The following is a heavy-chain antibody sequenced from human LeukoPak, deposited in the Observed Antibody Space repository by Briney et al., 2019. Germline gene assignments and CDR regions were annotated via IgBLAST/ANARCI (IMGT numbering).Heavy chain of an antibody. Sequence: GASVTVSCKTSGGTFSSYAINWVRQAPGQGLEWMGGIIPIFGTANYAQKFQGRVTITADKSTSTAYMELSSLRSEDTAVYYCARAVAYVVRGEGNNWFDPWGQGTLVTVSS. CDR3: ARAVAYVVRGEGNNWFDP. V-gene: IGHV1-69*06. J-gene: IGHJ5*02. CDR1: GGTFSSYA. CDR2: IIPIFGTA. D-gene: IGHD3-10*01.